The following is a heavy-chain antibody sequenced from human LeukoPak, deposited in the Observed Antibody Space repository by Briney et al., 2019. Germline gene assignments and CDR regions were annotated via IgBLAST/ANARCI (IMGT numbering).Heavy chain of an antibody. Sequence: GGSLRLSCAASGFTFSSYAMSWVRQAPGKGLEWVSAISGSGGSTYYADSVKRRFTISRDNSKNTLYLQMNSLRAEDTAVYYCAKSDVVVPAARRVWGAFDIWGQGTMVTVSS. CDR2: ISGSGGST. CDR3: AKSDVVVPAARRVWGAFDI. V-gene: IGHV3-23*01. J-gene: IGHJ3*02. D-gene: IGHD2-2*01. CDR1: GFTFSSYA.